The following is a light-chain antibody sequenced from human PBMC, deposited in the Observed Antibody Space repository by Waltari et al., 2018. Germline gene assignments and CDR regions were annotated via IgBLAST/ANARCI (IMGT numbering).Light chain of an antibody. CDR3: SSYAGGNDVG. V-gene: IGLV2-8*01. CDR1: SPAVCVYND. Sequence: QSALTQPPPASGSPGQAVTIPCPVTSPAVCVYNDVSWYQQFPGKAPKLIIYVVSKRPSGVPDRFSGSKSGNTASLTVSGLQAEDEGYYYCSSYAGGNDVGFGGGTKLTVL. J-gene: IGLJ2*01. CDR2: VVS.